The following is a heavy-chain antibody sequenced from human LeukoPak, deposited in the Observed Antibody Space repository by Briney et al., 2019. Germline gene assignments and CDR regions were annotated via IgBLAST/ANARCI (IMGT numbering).Heavy chain of an antibody. CDR3: EKDRYCSGGTCYYDAFDI. CDR1: GFNFNNYV. Sequence: GGPLRLSCAASGFNFNNYVMHWVRQAPGKGLEWVAVISYDGSNPNYADSVKGRLTISRDNSKNTLYLQMNSLRAEDTDVYYCEKDRYCSGGTCYYDAFDIWRQGTMVIVSS. D-gene: IGHD2-15*01. CDR2: ISYDGSNP. V-gene: IGHV3-30*19. J-gene: IGHJ3*02.